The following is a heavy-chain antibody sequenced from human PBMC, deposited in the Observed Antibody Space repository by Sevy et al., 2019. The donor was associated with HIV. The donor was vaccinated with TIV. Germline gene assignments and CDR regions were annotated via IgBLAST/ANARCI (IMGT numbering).Heavy chain of an antibody. J-gene: IGHJ5*02. Sequence: GGSLRLSCTGSGFNIADYYMTWVRQAPGKGLDWVGFIITKNHGGTPEYGASVKGRFTISRDDSKNTIYLQMHSQKTEDTGIYYCARHAREAWRGSGVYYNVTDGFDPWGQGTLVTVSS. D-gene: IGHD3-10*01. V-gene: IGHV3-49*04. CDR3: ARHAREAWRGSGVYYNVTDGFDP. CDR2: IITKNHGGTP. CDR1: GFNIADYY.